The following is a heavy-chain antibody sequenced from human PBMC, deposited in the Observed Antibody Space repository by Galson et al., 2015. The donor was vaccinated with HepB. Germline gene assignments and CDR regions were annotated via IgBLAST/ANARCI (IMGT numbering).Heavy chain of an antibody. V-gene: IGHV3-73*01. D-gene: IGHD6-13*01. CDR3: LRLGDLSGYSSS. CDR1: GFTFSSYA. J-gene: IGHJ4*02. Sequence: SLRLSCAASGFTFSSYAIHWVRQAPGKGLEWVGCIRSRASDYATAYSASLKGRSTISRDESKNTAYLQMNSLKTEDTAVYYCLRLGDLSGYSSSWGQGTLVTGSS. CDR2: IRSRASDYAT.